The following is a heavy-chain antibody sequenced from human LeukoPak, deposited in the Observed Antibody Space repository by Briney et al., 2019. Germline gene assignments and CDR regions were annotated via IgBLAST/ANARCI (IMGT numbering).Heavy chain of an antibody. V-gene: IGHV4-39*07. CDR3: ARDGSGYSFDY. Sequence: PSETLSLTCTVSGGSISSSSYYWGWIRQPPGKGLEWIGSIYYSGSTYYNPSLKSRVTISVDTSKNQFSLKLSSVTAADTAVYYCARDGSGYSFDYWGQGTLVTVSS. CDR2: IYYSGST. J-gene: IGHJ4*02. D-gene: IGHD5-12*01. CDR1: GGSISSSSYY.